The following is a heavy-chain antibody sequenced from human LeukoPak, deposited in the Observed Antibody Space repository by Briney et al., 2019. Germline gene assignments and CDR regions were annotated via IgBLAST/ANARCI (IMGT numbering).Heavy chain of an antibody. D-gene: IGHD5-12*01. V-gene: IGHV3-30*04. CDR2: ISYDGSNK. CDR1: GFTFSSYA. CDR3: ARDPRENSGYGVPFDY. Sequence: PGRSLRLSCAASGFTFSSYAMHWVRQAPGKGLEWVAVISYDGSNKYYADSVKGRFTISRDNSKNTLYLQMNSLRAEDTAVYYCARDPRENSGYGVPFDYWGQGTLVTVSS. J-gene: IGHJ4*02.